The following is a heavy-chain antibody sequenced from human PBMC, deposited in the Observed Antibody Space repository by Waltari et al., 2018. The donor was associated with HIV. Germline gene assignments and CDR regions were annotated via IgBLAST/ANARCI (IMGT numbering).Heavy chain of an antibody. J-gene: IGHJ4*02. CDR1: GGSVSSGSYS. CDR3: AREPLIEYGDTGYYFDY. Sequence: QVQLQESGPGLVKPSETLSLTCTVSGGSVSSGSYSWSWIRKPPGKGLEWIGYIYYSGSTNYNPSLKSRVTISVDTSKNQFSLKLSSVTAADTAVYYCAREPLIEYGDTGYYFDYWGQGTLVTVSS. CDR2: IYYSGST. V-gene: IGHV4-61*01. D-gene: IGHD4-17*01.